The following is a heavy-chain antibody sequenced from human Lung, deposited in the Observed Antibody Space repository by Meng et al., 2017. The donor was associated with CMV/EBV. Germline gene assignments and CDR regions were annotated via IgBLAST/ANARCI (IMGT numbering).Heavy chain of an antibody. D-gene: IGHD2/OR15-2a*01. CDR3: TRDLRYYDTTGLYPLSMGY. Sequence: SXRLXXAASGFTFSSYEMHWVRQAPGKGLEWVGFIRSKGFGGTTEYAAFVKGRSTISRDDSKGIAYLQLNSLKTEDTAIYYCTRDLRYYDTTGLYPLSMGYWGQGXLVTVSS. CDR2: IRSKGFGGTT. V-gene: IGHV3-49*04. CDR1: GFTFSSYE. J-gene: IGHJ4*02.